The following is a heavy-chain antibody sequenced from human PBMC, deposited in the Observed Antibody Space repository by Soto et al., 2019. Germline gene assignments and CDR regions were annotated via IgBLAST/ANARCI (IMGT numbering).Heavy chain of an antibody. CDR2: LNAGNGNT. D-gene: IGHD3-3*01. J-gene: IGHJ6*01. Sequence: GSSVKVSVKASGYTFTSYAMPWVRPAPGQRLEWIGWLNAGNGNTKSSQNFQGRVTITRDTSASTAYMELSSLRSEDTAVYYCSTNGGVFGVVIFLGGMDVRGQGTPVSVSS. V-gene: IGHV1-3*01. CDR3: STNGGVFGVVIFLGGMDV. CDR1: GYTFTSYA.